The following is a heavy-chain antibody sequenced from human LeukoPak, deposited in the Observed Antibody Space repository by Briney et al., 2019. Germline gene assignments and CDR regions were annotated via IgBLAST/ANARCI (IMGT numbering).Heavy chain of an antibody. Sequence: GGSLRLSCAASGFTLSGYDMHWVRQATGKGLGWVSGIGTAGDTYYPDSVKGRFTISREDTKNSLYLQMNSLRAGDTAVYYCARDRRDAYNYYYYGMDVWGQGTTVTVSS. CDR2: IGTAGDT. J-gene: IGHJ6*02. V-gene: IGHV3-13*01. CDR1: GFTLSGYD. D-gene: IGHD1-1*01. CDR3: ARDRRDAYNYYYYGMDV.